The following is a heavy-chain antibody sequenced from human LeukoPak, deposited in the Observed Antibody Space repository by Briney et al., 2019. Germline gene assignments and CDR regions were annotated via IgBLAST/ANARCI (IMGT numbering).Heavy chain of an antibody. V-gene: IGHV4-59*01. CDR1: GGSISSYY. J-gene: IGHJ4*02. CDR3: AREVWNYGRTYYFDY. D-gene: IGHD1-7*01. Sequence: SETLSLTCTVSGGSISSYYWSWIRQPPGKGLEWIGYIYFSGSTNCNPSLKSRVTISLDTSNNQFSLKLSSVTAADTAVYYCAREVWNYGRTYYFDYWGQGTLVTVSS. CDR2: IYFSGST.